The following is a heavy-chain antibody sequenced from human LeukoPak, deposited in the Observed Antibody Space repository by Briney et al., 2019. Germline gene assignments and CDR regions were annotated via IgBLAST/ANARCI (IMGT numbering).Heavy chain of an antibody. J-gene: IGHJ4*02. CDR1: GFTFSSYG. CDR2: IQYDGSNK. V-gene: IGHV3-30*02. D-gene: IGHD2-8*02. CDR3: ATYLGGVAYYFDY. Sequence: GGSLRLSCAASGFTFSSYGMHWVRQAPGKGLEWVAFIQYDGSNKYSADSVKGRFIISRDNSKNTLYLQMNSLRAEDTAVYYCATYLGGVAYYFDYWGQGTLVTVSS.